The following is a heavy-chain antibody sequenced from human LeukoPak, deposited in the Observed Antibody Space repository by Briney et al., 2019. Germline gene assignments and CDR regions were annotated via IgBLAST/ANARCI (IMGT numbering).Heavy chain of an antibody. J-gene: IGHJ4*02. CDR3: AKVLRGGRDY. Sequence: GGSLRLSCAASGFTFSDHYMSWIRQAPGKGLEWVSTIGGGGESTYYADSVKGRFTISRDNSKNTVYLQMNSLRAEDAAVYYCAKVLRGGRDYWGEGTLVTVFS. D-gene: IGHD3-16*01. V-gene: IGHV3-23*01. CDR2: IGGGGEST. CDR1: GFTFSDHY.